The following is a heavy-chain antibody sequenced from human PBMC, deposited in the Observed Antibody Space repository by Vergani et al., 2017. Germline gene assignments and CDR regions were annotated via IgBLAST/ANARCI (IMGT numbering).Heavy chain of an antibody. CDR3: ARSHVTWVDFWGGPNYYFCYGMDV. D-gene: IGHD3-3*01. J-gene: IGHJ6*02. CDR1: GFSLSNARMG. Sequence: QVTLKESGPVLVKPTETLTLTCTVSGFSLSNARMGVSWIRQPPGKALEWLAHIFSNDEKSYSTSLKSRLTISKDTSKSQVVLTMTNMDPVDTATYYCARSHVTWVDFWGGPNYYFCYGMDVWGQGTTVTVSS. V-gene: IGHV2-26*01. CDR2: IFSNDEK.